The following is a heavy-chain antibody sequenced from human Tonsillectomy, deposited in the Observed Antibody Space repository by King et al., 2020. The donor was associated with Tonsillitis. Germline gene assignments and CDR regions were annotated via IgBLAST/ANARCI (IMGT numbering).Heavy chain of an antibody. CDR2: INSDGSCI. CDR1: GFTFSDYW. D-gene: IGHD4-17*01. CDR3: ARVTTGAFDI. V-gene: IGHV3-74*01. J-gene: IGHJ3*02. Sequence: VQLVESGGGLVQPGGSLRLSCAGSGFTFSDYWMHWVRQAPGKGLGWVSGINSDGSCIIYADSVKGRITITRDIAKNTLYLQMNGLRAEDTAVYYGARVTTGAFDIWGQGTMVTVSS.